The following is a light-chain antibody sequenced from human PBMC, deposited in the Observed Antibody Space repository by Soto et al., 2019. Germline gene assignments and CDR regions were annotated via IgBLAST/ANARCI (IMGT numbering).Light chain of an antibody. CDR1: QSVSSY. CDR2: DAS. J-gene: IGKJ5*01. CDR3: QRYGRSPPIT. V-gene: IGKV3-11*01. Sequence: EIGLTQSPATLSLSPGERATLSCRASQSVSSYLAWYQQKPGQAPRLLIYDASNRATGIPARFSGSGSGTTFTLTISRLEPEDFAVYYCQRYGRSPPITFGQGTRLEVK.